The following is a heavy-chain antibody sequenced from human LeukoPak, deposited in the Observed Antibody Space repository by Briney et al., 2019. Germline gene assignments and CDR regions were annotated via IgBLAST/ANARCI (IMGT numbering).Heavy chain of an antibody. J-gene: IGHJ4*02. CDR2: IYYSGST. V-gene: IGHV4-59*08. Sequence: SETLSLTCTVSGGSISSYYWSWIRQPPGKGLEWIGYIYYSGSTNYNPSLKSRVTISVDTSKNQFSLKLSSVTAADTALYFCARLLDSSRLSAIGYWGQGSLVTVSS. D-gene: IGHD3-22*01. CDR1: GGSISSYY. CDR3: ARLLDSSRLSAIGY.